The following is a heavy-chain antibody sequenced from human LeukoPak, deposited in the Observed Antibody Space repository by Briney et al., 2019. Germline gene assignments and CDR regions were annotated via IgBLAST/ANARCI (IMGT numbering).Heavy chain of an antibody. Sequence: ASVKVSCKASGYTFTSYGISWVGQAPGQRLEWMGWISAYNGNTNYAQKLQGRVTMTTDTSTSTAYMELRSLRSDDTAVYYCARVGPEYCSGGSCYTTEYYFDYWGQGTLVTVSS. D-gene: IGHD2-15*01. CDR1: GYTFTSYG. CDR2: ISAYNGNT. V-gene: IGHV1-18*01. J-gene: IGHJ4*02. CDR3: ARVGPEYCSGGSCYTTEYYFDY.